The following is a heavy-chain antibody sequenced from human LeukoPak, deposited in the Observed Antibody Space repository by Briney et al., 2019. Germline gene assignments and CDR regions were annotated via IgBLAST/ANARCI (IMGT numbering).Heavy chain of an antibody. CDR3: ARDFTADYYYDSSGYSDY. J-gene: IGHJ4*02. V-gene: IGHV1-18*01. Sequence: ASVKVSCKASGYTFTSYGISWVRQAPGQGLEWMGWISAYNGNTNYAQKLQGRVTVTTDTSTSTAYMELRSLRSDDTAVYYCARDFTADYYYDSSGYSDYWGQGTLVTVSS. D-gene: IGHD3-22*01. CDR1: GYTFTSYG. CDR2: ISAYNGNT.